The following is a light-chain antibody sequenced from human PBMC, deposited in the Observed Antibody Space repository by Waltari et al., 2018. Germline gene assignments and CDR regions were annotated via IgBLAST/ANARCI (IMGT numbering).Light chain of an antibody. J-gene: IGKJ4*01. V-gene: IGKV3-11*01. Sequence: EVVLTQSPATLSLSPGERATLSCRASQDVSRYLAWYQQKPGQAPRLLIYDTSNRATGIPARLSGSGSGTDFTLTISSLEPEDSAVYYCQQRRNWPPLSFGGGTKVEIK. CDR2: DTS. CDR3: QQRRNWPPLS. CDR1: QDVSRY.